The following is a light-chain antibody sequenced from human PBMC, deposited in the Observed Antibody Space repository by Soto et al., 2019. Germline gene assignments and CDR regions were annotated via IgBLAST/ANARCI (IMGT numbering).Light chain of an antibody. J-gene: IGLJ1*01. V-gene: IGLV2-14*01. CDR2: EVS. Sequence: QSVLTQPRSVSGSPGQSVTISCTGTSSDVGGYNYVSWYQQHPGKAPKLMIYEVSNRPSGVSNRFSGSKSGNTASLTISGLQAEDEADYYCSSYTSSSTDVFGTGTKVTVL. CDR3: SSYTSSSTDV. CDR1: SSDVGGYNY.